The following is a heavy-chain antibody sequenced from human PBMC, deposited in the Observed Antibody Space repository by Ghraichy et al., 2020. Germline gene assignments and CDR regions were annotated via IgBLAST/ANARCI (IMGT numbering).Heavy chain of an antibody. CDR1: GGSINNYY. CDR3: ARAGGTEVVGRNWFDP. J-gene: IGHJ5*02. Sequence: SETLSLTCIVSGGSINNYYWSWIRQPAGKGLEWIGRIYTSGSTNYNPSLKSRVTMSIDTSKNQLFLKLSSVTAADTAVYYCARAGGTEVVGRNWFDPWGQGTLVTVSS. D-gene: IGHD1-1*01. CDR2: IYTSGST. V-gene: IGHV4-4*07.